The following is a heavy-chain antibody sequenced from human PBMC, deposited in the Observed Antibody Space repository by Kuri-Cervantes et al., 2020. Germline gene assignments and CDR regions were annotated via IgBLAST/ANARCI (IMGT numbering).Heavy chain of an antibody. Sequence: SETLSLTCTVSGGSISSSSYNWGWIRQPPGKGLEWIGYISHGRSTSYNPSLSSRVTISVDMSKNQLSLKLTSVTAAATAIYYCARSLAAGRNWFDPWGQGTLVTVSS. CDR2: ISHGRST. CDR3: ARSLAAGRNWFDP. D-gene: IGHD6-6*01. CDR1: GGSISSSSYN. V-gene: IGHV4-39*07. J-gene: IGHJ5*02.